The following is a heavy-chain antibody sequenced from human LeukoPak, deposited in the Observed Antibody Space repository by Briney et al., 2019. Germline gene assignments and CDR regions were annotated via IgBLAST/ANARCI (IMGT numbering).Heavy chain of an antibody. V-gene: IGHV4-34*01. CDR3: ARLGSVGYYNYQYMDI. CDR1: GGSFSGYY. CDR2: INDIGNT. Sequence: SETLSLTCAVYGGSFSGYYWSWIRQPPGKGLEWIGEINDIGNTNYDPSLRSRVTISVDTSKNQFSLSLTSATAADTAVYFCARLGSVGYYNYQYMDIWGSGTTVTVSS. J-gene: IGHJ6*03. D-gene: IGHD3-10*01.